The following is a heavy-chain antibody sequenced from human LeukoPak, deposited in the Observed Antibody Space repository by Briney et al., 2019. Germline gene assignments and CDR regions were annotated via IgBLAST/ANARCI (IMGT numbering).Heavy chain of an antibody. CDR3: ARATYYGSGSGRSYYYYYYMDV. V-gene: IGHV4-61*01. D-gene: IGHD3-10*01. CDR2: IYYSGST. Sequence: PSQTLSLTCTVSGGSISSKSYYWSWIRQPPGKGLEWIGYIYYSGSTNYNPSLKSRVTISVDTSKNQFSLKLSSVTAADTAVYYCARATYYGSGSGRSYYYYYYMDVWGKGTTVTISS. J-gene: IGHJ6*03. CDR1: GGSISSKSYY.